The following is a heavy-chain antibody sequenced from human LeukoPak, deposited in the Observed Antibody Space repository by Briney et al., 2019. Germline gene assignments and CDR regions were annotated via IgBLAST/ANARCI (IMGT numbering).Heavy chain of an antibody. CDR3: AKSQRNDQQVVQRIDY. V-gene: IGHV3-23*01. CDR2: ISGSGDTT. D-gene: IGHD2-2*01. CDR1: RFTFSTYA. J-gene: IGHJ4*02. Sequence: GGSLRLSCTASRFTFSTYAMSWIRQAPGKGLEWVSSISGSGDTTYYTGSVKGRFTISRDNSKNALYLQMSSLRAEDTAVYYCAKSQRNDQQVVQRIDYWGQGTLVTVSS.